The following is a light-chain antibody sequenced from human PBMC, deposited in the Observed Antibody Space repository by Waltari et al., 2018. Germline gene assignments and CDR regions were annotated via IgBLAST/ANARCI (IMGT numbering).Light chain of an antibody. CDR3: QTWGTGTHVV. Sequence: HPELTQSPSASASLGASVKLTCILSSGHSSYAIAWHQQQPQKGPRYLMKLNSDGSHNKGDGIPDRFSGSSSGAERYLTISSLQSEDEADYYCQTWGTGTHVVFGGGTKLTVL. CDR2: LNSDGSH. J-gene: IGLJ2*01. V-gene: IGLV4-69*01. CDR1: SGHSSYA.